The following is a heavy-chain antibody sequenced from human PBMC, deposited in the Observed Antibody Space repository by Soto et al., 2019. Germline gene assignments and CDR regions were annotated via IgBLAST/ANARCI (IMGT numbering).Heavy chain of an antibody. V-gene: IGHV3-30*18. CDR1: GFKFTSHA. D-gene: IGHD6-13*01. CDR3: AKERGAAAGHTPNWFDP. Sequence: GGSLRLSCVASGFKFTSHAMHWVRRAPGKGLEWLALITYGGIDKYYADSVKGRFTISRDQSKNTLYLQMDSLTTEDTAVYYCAKERGAAAGHTPNWFDPWGQGTLVTVSS. CDR2: ITYGGIDK. J-gene: IGHJ5*02.